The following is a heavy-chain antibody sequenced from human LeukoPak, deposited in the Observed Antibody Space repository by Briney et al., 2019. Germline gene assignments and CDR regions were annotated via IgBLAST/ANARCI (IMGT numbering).Heavy chain of an antibody. Sequence: SQTLSLTCTVSGGSISSGGYYWSWIRQHPGKRLEWIGYIYYSGSTYYNPSLKSRVTISVDTSKNQFSLKLSSVTAADTAVYYCARVDCSSTSYYIVDYWGQGTLVTVSS. D-gene: IGHD2-2*02. J-gene: IGHJ4*02. CDR1: GGSISSGGYY. CDR3: ARVDCSSTSYYIVDY. V-gene: IGHV4-31*03. CDR2: IYYSGST.